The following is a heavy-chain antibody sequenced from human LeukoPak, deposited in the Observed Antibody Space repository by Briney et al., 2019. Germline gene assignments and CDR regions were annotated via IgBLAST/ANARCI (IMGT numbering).Heavy chain of an antibody. Sequence: SVKVSXKASGGTFSSYAISWVRQAPGQGLEWMGRIIPIFGTAKYAQKFQGRVTITTDESTSTAYMELSSLRSEDTAVYYCARSLGQQLGSFDYWGQGTLVTVSS. CDR3: ARSLGQQLGSFDY. D-gene: IGHD6-13*01. CDR2: IIPIFGTA. V-gene: IGHV1-69*05. CDR1: GGTFSSYA. J-gene: IGHJ4*02.